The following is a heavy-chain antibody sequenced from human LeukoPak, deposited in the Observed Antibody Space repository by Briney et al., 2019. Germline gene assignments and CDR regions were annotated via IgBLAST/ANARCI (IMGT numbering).Heavy chain of an antibody. D-gene: IGHD6-19*01. J-gene: IGHJ6*02. Sequence: ASVKVSCKASGYTFTSYGISWVRQAPGQGLEWMGWISAYNGNTNYAQKLQGRVTMTTDTSTSTAYMELRSLRSDDTAVYYCASPVAGTPEYYYYYGMDVWGQGTTVTVSS. CDR1: GYTFTSYG. V-gene: IGHV1-18*01. CDR3: ASPVAGTPEYYYYYGMDV. CDR2: ISAYNGNT.